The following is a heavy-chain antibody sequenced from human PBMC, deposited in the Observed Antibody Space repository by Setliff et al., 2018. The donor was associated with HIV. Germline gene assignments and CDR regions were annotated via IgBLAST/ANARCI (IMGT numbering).Heavy chain of an antibody. CDR3: ARHVLDYNFWSGYSTQNCFDY. CDR1: GGSFSGYY. J-gene: IGHJ4*02. D-gene: IGHD3-3*01. V-gene: IGHV4-59*08. Sequence: PSETLSLTCAVYGGSFSGYYWSWIRQPPGKGLEWIGYIFYSGSTYYSPSLKSRLTISVDTSKNQFSLNLSSVTAADTAVYYCARHVLDYNFWSGYSTQNCFDYWGQGTLVTVSS. CDR2: IFYSGST.